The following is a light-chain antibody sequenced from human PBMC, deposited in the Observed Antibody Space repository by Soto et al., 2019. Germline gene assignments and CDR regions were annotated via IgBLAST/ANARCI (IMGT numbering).Light chain of an antibody. CDR3: QQYNNWTWT. CDR2: GAS. J-gene: IGKJ1*01. CDR1: QSVSSN. V-gene: IGKV3-15*01. Sequence: EIVMTQSPATLSLSPGERATLSCRASQSVSSNLAWYQQKPGQAPRLVIYGASTRATGIPARFSGSGAGTGFTLTISSLQSEDFAVYYCQQYNNWTWTFGQGTKVDIK.